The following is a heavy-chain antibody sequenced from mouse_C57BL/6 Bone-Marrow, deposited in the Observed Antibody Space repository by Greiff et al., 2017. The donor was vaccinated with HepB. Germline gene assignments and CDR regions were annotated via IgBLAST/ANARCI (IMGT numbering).Heavy chain of an antibody. CDR2: IYPGDGDT. Sequence: VKLVESGPELVKPGASVKISCKASGYAFSSSWMNWVKQRPGKGLEWIGRIYPGDGDTNYNGKFKGKATLTADKSSSTAYMQLSSLTSEDSAVYFCARHGSSYPYYFDYWGQGTTLTVSS. D-gene: IGHD1-1*01. CDR1: GYAFSSSW. V-gene: IGHV1-82*01. J-gene: IGHJ2*01. CDR3: ARHGSSYPYYFDY.